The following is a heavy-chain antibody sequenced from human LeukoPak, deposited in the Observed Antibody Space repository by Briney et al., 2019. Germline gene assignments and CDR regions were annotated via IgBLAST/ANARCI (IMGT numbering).Heavy chain of an antibody. CDR3: AKDITGSGWPPTDY. V-gene: IGHV3-9*01. J-gene: IGHJ4*02. CDR2: ISWNSGSI. Sequence: SGGSLRLSCAASGFTFDDYAMHWVRQAPGKGLEWVSGISWNSGSIGYADSVKGRFTISRDNAKNSLYLQMNSLRAEDTALYYCAKDITGSGWPPTDYWGQGTLVTVSS. CDR1: GFTFDDYA. D-gene: IGHD6-19*01.